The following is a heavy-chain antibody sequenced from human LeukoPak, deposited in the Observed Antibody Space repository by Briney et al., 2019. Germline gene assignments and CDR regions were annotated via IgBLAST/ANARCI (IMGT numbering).Heavy chain of an antibody. CDR3: ARGTAYHDSSGLMDY. D-gene: IGHD3-22*01. CDR1: GFTFSNAW. Sequence: GGSLRLSCEASGFTFSNAWMNWVRQAPGKGLEWVGRIKSKTDGGTTDYAAPVKGRFTISRDDSKNTLYLQMNSLRAEDTAVYYCARGTAYHDSSGLMDYWGQGTLVTVSS. V-gene: IGHV3-15*07. J-gene: IGHJ4*02. CDR2: IKSKTDGGTT.